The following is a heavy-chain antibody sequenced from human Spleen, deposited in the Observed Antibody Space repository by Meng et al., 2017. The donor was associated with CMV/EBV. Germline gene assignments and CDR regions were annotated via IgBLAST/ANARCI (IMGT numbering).Heavy chain of an antibody. D-gene: IGHD3-10*01. V-gene: IGHV3-23*01. CDR3: AKEMLWFGELRALNFDY. J-gene: IGHJ4*02. CDR2: ISGSGGST. CDR1: GFTFSSYA. Sequence: GESLKISCAASGFTFSSYAMNWVRQAPGKGLEWVSAISGSGGSTYYADSVKGRFTISRDNSKNTLYLQMNSLRAEDTAVYYCAKEMLWFGELRALNFDYWGQGTLVTVSS.